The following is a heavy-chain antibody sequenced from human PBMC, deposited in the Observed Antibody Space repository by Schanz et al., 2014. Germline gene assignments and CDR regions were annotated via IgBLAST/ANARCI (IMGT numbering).Heavy chain of an antibody. V-gene: IGHV1-18*01. J-gene: IGHJ4*02. CDR3: ARDAADFYDILTEEDY. D-gene: IGHD3-9*01. Sequence: QVHLVQSGAEVKKPGASVKVSCKASGYTFTTYAMSWVRQAPGQGLEWVGWISVYNHNKEYDQNLQGRVTMTTDTSTSTAYMELRSLRSDDTAVYYCARDAADFYDILTEEDYWGQGTLVTVSS. CDR2: ISVYNHNK. CDR1: GYTFTTYA.